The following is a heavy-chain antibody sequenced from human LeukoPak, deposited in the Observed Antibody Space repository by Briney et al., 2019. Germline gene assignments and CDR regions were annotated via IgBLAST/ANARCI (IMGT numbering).Heavy chain of an antibody. V-gene: IGHV3-48*03. CDR2: ISSSGSTI. Sequence: GGSLRLSCAASGFTFSSYEMNWVRQAPGKGLEWVSYISSSGSTIYYADSVKGRFTISRDNAKNSLYLQMNSLRAEDTAVYYCARDRLYDASFDYWGQGTLVTVSS. CDR1: GFTFSSYE. J-gene: IGHJ4*02. D-gene: IGHD2-2*02. CDR3: ARDRLYDASFDY.